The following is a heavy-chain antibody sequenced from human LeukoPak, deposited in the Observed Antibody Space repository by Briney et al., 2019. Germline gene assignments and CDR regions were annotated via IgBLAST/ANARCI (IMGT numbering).Heavy chain of an antibody. D-gene: IGHD3-10*01. CDR2: MYYSGST. Sequence: SGTLSLTCSVSGGPISSYYWSWIRQPPGKGLEWIGYMYYSGSTNYNPSLKSRVTISVDTSKNQLSLRLRSVTAADTAVYYCARGYGSGSYYNEWGQGTLVTVSS. V-gene: IGHV4-59*01. J-gene: IGHJ4*02. CDR1: GGPISSYY. CDR3: ARGYGSGSYYNE.